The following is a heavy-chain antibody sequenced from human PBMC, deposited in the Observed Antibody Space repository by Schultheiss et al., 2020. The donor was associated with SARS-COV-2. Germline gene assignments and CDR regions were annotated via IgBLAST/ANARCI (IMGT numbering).Heavy chain of an antibody. CDR2: ISSNGGST. CDR3: ARHYGMDV. V-gene: IGHV3-64*01. J-gene: IGHJ6*02. Sequence: GESLKISCAASGFTFSSYAMHWVRQAPGKGLEYVSAISSNGGSTYYANSVKGRFTISRDNSKNTLYLQMGSLRAEDMAVYYCARHYGMDVWGQGTTVTASS. CDR1: GFTFSSYA.